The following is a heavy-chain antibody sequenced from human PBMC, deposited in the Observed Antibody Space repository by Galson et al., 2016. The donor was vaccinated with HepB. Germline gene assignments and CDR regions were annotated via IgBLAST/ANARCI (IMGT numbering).Heavy chain of an antibody. CDR3: AGGKLATGWGY. J-gene: IGHJ4*02. CDR2: IYYNGDT. CDR1: GGSMRSHY. V-gene: IGHV4-59*11. D-gene: IGHD4-23*01. Sequence: QVQLQESGPGVVKPSETLSPTCTVSGGSMRSHYWSWIRQLTGKGLEWMGHIYYNGDTNYNPSLKSRVSISLAMSNNHLSLKLTSVTAADTAVYYCAGGKLATGWGYWGQGTLVIASS.